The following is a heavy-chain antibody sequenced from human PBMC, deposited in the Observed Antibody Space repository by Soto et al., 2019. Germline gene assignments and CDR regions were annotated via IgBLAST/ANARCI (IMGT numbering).Heavy chain of an antibody. Sequence: GGSLRLSCAASGFTFNDYGMNWVRQAPGKGLEWVAIISNDGSNKYYIESVRGRFTISRDNSKNMLFLQMNSLRVEDTAVYFCTKDGRFDSDGSLYYYYYGMDVWGQGTTVTVSS. CDR1: GFTFNDYG. V-gene: IGHV3-30*18. CDR2: ISNDGSNK. J-gene: IGHJ6*02. CDR3: TKDGRFDSDGSLYYYYYGMDV. D-gene: IGHD2-15*01.